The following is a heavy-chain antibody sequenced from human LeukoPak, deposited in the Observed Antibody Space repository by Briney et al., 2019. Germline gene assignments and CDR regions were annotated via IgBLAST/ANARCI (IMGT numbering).Heavy chain of an antibody. CDR1: DGSISSSSYC. CDR2: ICYSGST. V-gene: IGHV4-39*01. CDR3: ARTEKYIPEDWFDP. Sequence: SETLSLTCTVPDGSISSSSYCWGWIRQPPGKGLEWIGSICYSGSTFYNPSLKSRVTLSVDTSKNQFSLKLSAVTAADTAVYYCARTEKYIPEDWFDPWGQGTLVTVSS. J-gene: IGHJ5*02. D-gene: IGHD1-1*01.